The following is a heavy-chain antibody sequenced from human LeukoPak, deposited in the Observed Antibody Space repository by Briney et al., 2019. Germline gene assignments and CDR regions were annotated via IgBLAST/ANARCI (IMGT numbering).Heavy chain of an antibody. D-gene: IGHD2-15*01. CDR3: AKDRLGYCSGGSCHSPDY. CDR1: GFTFSSYA. CDR2: ISYDGSNK. Sequence: GGSLRLSCAASGFTFSSYAMHWVRQAPGKGLEWVAVISYDGSNKYYADSVKGRFTISRDNSKNTLYLQMNSLRAEDTAVYYCAKDRLGYCSGGSCHSPDYWGQGTLVTVSS. J-gene: IGHJ4*02. V-gene: IGHV3-30-3*01.